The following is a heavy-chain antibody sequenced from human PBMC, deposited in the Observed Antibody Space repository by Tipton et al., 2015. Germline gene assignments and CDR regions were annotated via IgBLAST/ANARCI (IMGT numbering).Heavy chain of an antibody. CDR3: VKDGDFDT. D-gene: IGHD2-21*02. Sequence: LSLTCAASGFNFDDYAMQWVRQAPGKGLEWVSGISWNGDSRGYADSVKGRFTISRDNAKNSLYLNMSSLRPEDTALYYCVKDGDFDTWGQGTMVTVSS. CDR1: GFNFDDYA. J-gene: IGHJ3*02. CDR2: ISWNGDSR. V-gene: IGHV3-9*01.